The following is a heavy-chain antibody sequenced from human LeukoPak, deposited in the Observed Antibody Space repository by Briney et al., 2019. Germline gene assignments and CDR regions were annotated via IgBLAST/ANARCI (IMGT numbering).Heavy chain of an antibody. J-gene: IGHJ4*02. CDR3: AKADRRSDLPYYFDY. V-gene: IGHV3-23*01. Sequence: GGSLRLSCAASGFTLSSYAMSWVRQAPGKGLAWVSGISGSGDSTYYADSVRGRFTIPRDNSKNTLFLQMNSLRAEDTAVYYCAKADRRSDLPYYFDYWGQGTLVTVSS. CDR1: GFTLSSYA. CDR2: ISGSGDST.